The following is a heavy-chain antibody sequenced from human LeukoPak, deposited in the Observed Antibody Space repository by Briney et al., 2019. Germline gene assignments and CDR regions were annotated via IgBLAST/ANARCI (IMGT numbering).Heavy chain of an antibody. Sequence: GSLRLSCAASGFTFSSYAMHWVRQAPGKGLEWVAVISYDGSNKYYADSVKGRFTISRDNSKNTLYLQMNSLRAEDTAVYYCARLSGYYYYFDYWGQGTLVTVSS. D-gene: IGHD3-22*01. J-gene: IGHJ4*02. CDR2: ISYDGSNK. CDR3: ARLSGYYYYFDY. CDR1: GFTFSSYA. V-gene: IGHV3-30-3*01.